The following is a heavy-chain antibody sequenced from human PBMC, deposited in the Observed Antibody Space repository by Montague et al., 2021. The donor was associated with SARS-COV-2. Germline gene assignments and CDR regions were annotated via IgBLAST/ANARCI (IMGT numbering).Heavy chain of an antibody. J-gene: IGHJ4*02. V-gene: IGHV4-59*12. CDR1: GGSISSYH. CDR2: VSYRGST. Sequence: SETLSLTCSVSGGSISSYHWIWIRQPPGKGLEWIGYVSYRGSTNYNPSLKSRVTISLDTSRNRFSLRVTSVAAADTAVYYCARDVRYYYDQWGQGILVTVSS. D-gene: IGHD3-10*01. CDR3: ARDVRYYYDQ.